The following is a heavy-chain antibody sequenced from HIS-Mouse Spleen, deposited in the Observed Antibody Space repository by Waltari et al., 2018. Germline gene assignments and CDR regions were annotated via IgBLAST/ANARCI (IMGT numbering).Heavy chain of an antibody. Sequence: QVQLVQSGAEVKKPGASVKVSCKASGYTFTGYYMHWVRQAPGQGLEWMGWINPNIGGTNYAQRFQGRVTMTRDTSISTAYMELSRLRSDDTAVYYCAREGALGYFDYWGQGTLVTVSS. CDR3: AREGALGYFDY. D-gene: IGHD7-27*01. CDR1: GYTFTGYY. CDR2: INPNIGGT. V-gene: IGHV1-2*02. J-gene: IGHJ4*02.